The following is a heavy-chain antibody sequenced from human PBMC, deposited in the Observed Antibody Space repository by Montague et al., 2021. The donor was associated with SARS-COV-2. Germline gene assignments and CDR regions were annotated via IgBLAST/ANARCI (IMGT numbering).Heavy chain of an antibody. CDR2: IQPYGHT. CDR1: GVLVLTYC. D-gene: IGHD3-16*01. CDR3: ARGLDHNKGGDY. Sequence: SETLSLTCAVAGVLVLTYCSGWVRQHPRKLAECIWGIQPYGHTSYNPSLMSRVTLSLGTSSNPFSLKLTSVTAADTAVYYCARGLDHNKGGDYWGQGILVIVSS. V-gene: IGHV4-34*01. J-gene: IGHJ4*02.